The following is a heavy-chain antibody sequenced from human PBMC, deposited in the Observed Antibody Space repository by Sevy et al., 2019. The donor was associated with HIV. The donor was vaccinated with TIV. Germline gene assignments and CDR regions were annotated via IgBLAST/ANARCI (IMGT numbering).Heavy chain of an antibody. CDR1: GFTFSIYA. J-gene: IGHJ4*02. CDR3: AKEGGSHYDTSGSFDD. CDR2: ISGSGSST. D-gene: IGHD3-22*01. Sequence: GGSLRLSCTTSGFTFSIYAMSWVRQAPGKGLEWVSAISGSGSSTYYADSVKGRFTISRDNSKKTLYLQMNSLRAEDKAVYYCAKEGGSHYDTSGSFDDWGQGTRVTVSS. V-gene: IGHV3-23*01.